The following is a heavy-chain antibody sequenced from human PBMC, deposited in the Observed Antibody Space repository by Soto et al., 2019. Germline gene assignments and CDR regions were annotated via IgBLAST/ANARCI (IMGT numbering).Heavy chain of an antibody. V-gene: IGHV1-46*01. CDR1: ENTFTSDY. D-gene: IGHD1-26*01. Sequence: ASVKVSCKASENTFTSDYMHWVRQAPGQGLEWMGRIKPSDGITTYAQKFQGRVTMTRDTSTSTVYMDLSSLRSEDTAIYYCARDLMGPTGLAYWGQGTLVTVSS. CDR2: IKPSDGIT. J-gene: IGHJ4*02. CDR3: ARDLMGPTGLAY.